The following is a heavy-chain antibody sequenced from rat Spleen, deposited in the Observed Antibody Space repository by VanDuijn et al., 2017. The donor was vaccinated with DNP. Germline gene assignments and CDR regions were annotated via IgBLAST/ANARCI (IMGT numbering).Heavy chain of an antibody. Sequence: EVQLVESGGGLLQPGRSLNLSCAASRLTFSNSDMAWVRQTPTKVLDFVASIRTSGGRTYHRDSVKGRFTIPRDNAKSTLYLQKDSLRSEDTATYYCANTYYGYFDYWGQGVMVTVSS. CDR3: ANTYYGYFDY. J-gene: IGHJ2*01. CDR1: RLTFSNSD. D-gene: IGHD1-9*01. V-gene: IGHV5-25*01. CDR2: IRTSGGRT.